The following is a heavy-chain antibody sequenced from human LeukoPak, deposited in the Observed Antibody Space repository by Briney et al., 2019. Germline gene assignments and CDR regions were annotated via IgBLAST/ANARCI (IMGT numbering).Heavy chain of an antibody. V-gene: IGHV4-30-4*01. D-gene: IGHD2-8*01. CDR1: GGSISSGDYY. J-gene: IGHJ2*01. Sequence: SQTLSLTCTVPGGSISSGDYYWSWIRQPPGKGLEWIGYIYYSGSTYYNPSLKSRVTISVDTSKNQFSLKLSSVTAADTAVYYCARDREWGYWYFDLWGRGTLVTVSS. CDR2: IYYSGST. CDR3: ARDREWGYWYFDL.